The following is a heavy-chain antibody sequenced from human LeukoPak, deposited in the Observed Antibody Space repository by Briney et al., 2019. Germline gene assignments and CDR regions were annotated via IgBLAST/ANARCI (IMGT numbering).Heavy chain of an antibody. CDR2: INPSGGST. D-gene: IGHD3-22*01. Sequence: ASVKVSCKASGYTFTSYYMHWVRQAPGQGLEWMGIINPSGGSTSYAQKFQGRVTMTRDTSTSTVYMELSSLRSEDTAVYYWARDLDDSSGYLVDFDYWGQGTLVTVSS. CDR1: GYTFTSYY. J-gene: IGHJ4*02. V-gene: IGHV1-46*01. CDR3: ARDLDDSSGYLVDFDY.